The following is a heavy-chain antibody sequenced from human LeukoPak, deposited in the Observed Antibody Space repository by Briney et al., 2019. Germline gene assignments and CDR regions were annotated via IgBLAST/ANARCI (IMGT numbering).Heavy chain of an antibody. J-gene: IGHJ5*02. CDR2: IYYSGST. CDR3: ARDTPRYCSSTSCLRFDP. CDR1: GGSISSGGYY. V-gene: IGHV4-31*03. D-gene: IGHD2-2*01. Sequence: SQTLSLTCTVSGGSISSGGYYWSWIRQHPGKGLEWIGYIYYSGSTYYNPSLKSRVTISVDTSKNQFSLKLSSVTAADTAVYYCARDTPRYCSSTSCLRFDPWGQGTLVTASS.